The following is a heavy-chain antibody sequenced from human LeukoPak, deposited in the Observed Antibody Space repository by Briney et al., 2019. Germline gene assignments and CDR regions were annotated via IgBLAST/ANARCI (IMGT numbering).Heavy chain of an antibody. Sequence: PSETLSLTCTVSGGSISSSSSYWGWIRQPPGKGLEWIGSIYYSGSTYCNPSLKSRVTISVDTSKNQFSLKLNSVTAADTAVYYCASPGLTYWGQGTLVTVSS. D-gene: IGHD2-21*02. CDR1: GGSISSSSSY. J-gene: IGHJ4*02. V-gene: IGHV4-39*07. CDR2: IYYSGST. CDR3: ASPGLTY.